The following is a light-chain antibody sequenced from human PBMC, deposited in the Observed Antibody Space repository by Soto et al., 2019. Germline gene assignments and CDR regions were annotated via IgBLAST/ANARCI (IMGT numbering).Light chain of an antibody. Sequence: QSALTQPPSASGSPGQSVTISCTGTNSDVGRYNYVSWYQQHPGNAPKLMISEVAKRPSGVPDRFSGSKSGNTASLTVSGLQAEDEADYYCSSYAGSNIYVFGTGTKVTVL. CDR2: EVA. J-gene: IGLJ1*01. CDR3: SSYAGSNIYV. V-gene: IGLV2-8*01. CDR1: NSDVGRYNY.